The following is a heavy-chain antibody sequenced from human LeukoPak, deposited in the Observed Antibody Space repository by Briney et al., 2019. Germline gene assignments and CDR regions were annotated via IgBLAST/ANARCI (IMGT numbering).Heavy chain of an antibody. CDR3: AIGKYSFDY. V-gene: IGHV3-11*01. CDR1: GFTFSDSY. CDR2: ISSSDSTI. Sequence: GGSLRLSCAASGFTFSDSYMSWIRQAPGKGLEYISYISSSDSTIFYAGSVKGRFTLSRNNAMNSLSLEMNSLRAEDTAVYYCAIGKYSFDYWGQGTLVTVSS. J-gene: IGHJ4*02.